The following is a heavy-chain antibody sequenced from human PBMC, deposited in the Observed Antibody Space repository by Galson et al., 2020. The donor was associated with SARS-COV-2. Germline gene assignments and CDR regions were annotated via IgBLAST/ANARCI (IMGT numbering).Heavy chain of an antibody. CDR3: ARHWGNCNTTTCVGHYHLDY. V-gene: IGHV5-51*01. CDR2: IYPGDSDT. Sequence: GESLKISCKASGYTFGNYWIAWVRQMPGKGLEWMGIIYPGDSDTTYRPSFQGQVFISADKSISTAYLQWDSLKASDTGMYYCARHWGNCNTTTCVGHYHLDYWGQGTLVTVSS. D-gene: IGHD2-2*01. J-gene: IGHJ4*02. CDR1: GYTFGNYW.